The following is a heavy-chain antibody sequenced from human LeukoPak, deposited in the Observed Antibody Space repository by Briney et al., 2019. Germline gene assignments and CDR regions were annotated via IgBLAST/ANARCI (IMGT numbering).Heavy chain of an antibody. D-gene: IGHD3-22*01. CDR1: GFTFDDYA. V-gene: IGHV3-9*01. CDR2: ISWNSGSI. Sequence: GGSLRLSCAASGFTFDDYAMHWVRHAPGKGLAWVSGISWNSGSIGYADSVKGRFTISRDNAKNSLYLQMNSLRAEDTALYYCAKDRGAYYDSSGPDYWGQGTLVTVSS. CDR3: AKDRGAYYDSSGPDY. J-gene: IGHJ4*02.